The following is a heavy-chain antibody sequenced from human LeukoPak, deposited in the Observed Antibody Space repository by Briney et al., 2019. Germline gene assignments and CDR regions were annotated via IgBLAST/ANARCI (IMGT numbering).Heavy chain of an antibody. CDR3: AREGHYDFWSGYLG. Sequence: SETLSLTCTVSGGSISSYYWSWIRQPPGKGLEWIGYIYYSGSTNYNPSLKSRVTISVDTSKNQFSLKLSSVTAADTAVYYCAREGHYDFWSGYLGWGQGTLVTVSS. D-gene: IGHD3-3*01. J-gene: IGHJ4*02. CDR2: IYYSGST. CDR1: GGSISSYY. V-gene: IGHV4-59*12.